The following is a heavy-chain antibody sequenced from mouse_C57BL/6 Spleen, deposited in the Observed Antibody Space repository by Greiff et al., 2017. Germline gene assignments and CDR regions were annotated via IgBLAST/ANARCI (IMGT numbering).Heavy chain of an antibody. CDR2: IYPGSGST. V-gene: IGHV1-55*01. CDR3: AREVRRYWYFEV. J-gene: IGHJ1*03. CDR1: GYTFTSYW. Sequence: QVQLKQPGAELVKPGASVKMSCKASGYTFTSYWITWVKQRPGQGLEWIGDIYPGSGSTNYNEKFKSKATLTVDTSSSTAYMQLSSLTSEDSAVYYCAREVRRYWYFEVWGTGTTVTVSS.